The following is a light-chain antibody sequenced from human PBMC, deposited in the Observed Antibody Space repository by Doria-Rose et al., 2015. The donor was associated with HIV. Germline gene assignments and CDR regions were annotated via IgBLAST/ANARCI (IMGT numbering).Light chain of an antibody. CDR3: LQHNTYPRT. V-gene: IGKV1-17*01. Sequence: DIQMTQSPSSLSASVGDRVTTTCRASQDITNDLGWYQQKPGKAPKRLIYAASTLQSGVPSRFSGSGSGTEFTLTINTLQPEDFATYYCLQHNTYPRTFGQGTKVEIK. J-gene: IGKJ1*01. CDR2: AAS. CDR1: QDITND.